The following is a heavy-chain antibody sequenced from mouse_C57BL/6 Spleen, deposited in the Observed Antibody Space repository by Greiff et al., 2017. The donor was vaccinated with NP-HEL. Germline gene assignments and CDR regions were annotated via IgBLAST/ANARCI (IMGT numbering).Heavy chain of an antibody. D-gene: IGHD2-3*01. CDR2: IHPSDSDT. Sequence: QVQLQQPGAELVKPGASVKVSCKASGYTFTSYWMHWVKQRPGQGLEWIGRIHPSDSDTNYNQKFKGKATLTVVKSSSTAYMQLSSLTSEDSAVYYCAIPSLYDGYPFAYWGQGTLVTVSA. CDR1: GYTFTSYW. CDR3: AIPSLYDGYPFAY. V-gene: IGHV1-74*01. J-gene: IGHJ3*01.